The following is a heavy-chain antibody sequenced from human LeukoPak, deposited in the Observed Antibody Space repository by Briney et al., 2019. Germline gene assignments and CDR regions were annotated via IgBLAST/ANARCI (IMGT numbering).Heavy chain of an antibody. D-gene: IGHD3-22*01. CDR1: GYTFTSYY. Sequence: ASVKVSCKASGYTFTSYYMHWVRQAPGQGLEWMGIINPSGGSTSYAQKFQGRVTMTRDTSTSTVYMELSSLRSEDTAVYYCARGLDYYYDSSGQHVYYFDYWGQGTLVTVSS. CDR2: INPSGGST. V-gene: IGHV1-46*01. CDR3: ARGLDYYYDSSGQHVYYFDY. J-gene: IGHJ4*02.